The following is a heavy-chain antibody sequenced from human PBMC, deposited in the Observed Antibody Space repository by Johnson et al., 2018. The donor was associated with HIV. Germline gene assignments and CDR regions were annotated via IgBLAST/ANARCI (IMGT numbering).Heavy chain of an antibody. CDR2: ISWNSASI. Sequence: VQLVESGGGLVQPGRSLRLSCAASGFTFDDYAMHWVRLAPGKGLEWVSGISWNSASIGYADSVKGRFTISRDNAKNSLYLQMNSLRVEDTAVYYCAKVPYGGSADDAFDIWGQGTMVTVSS. D-gene: IGHD1-26*01. CDR3: AKVPYGGSADDAFDI. V-gene: IGHV3-9*01. CDR1: GFTFDDYA. J-gene: IGHJ3*02.